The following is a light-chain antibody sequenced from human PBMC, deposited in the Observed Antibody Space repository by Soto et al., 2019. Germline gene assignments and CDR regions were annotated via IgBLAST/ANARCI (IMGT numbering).Light chain of an antibody. CDR1: SSDVGGYNY. Sequence: QSVLTQPRSVSGSPGQSVTISCTGTSSDVGGYNYVSWYQQHPGKAPKLMIYDVSERPSGVPHRFSGSKSGNTASLTISGLQAEDEADYYCCSYAGSFYVFGTGTQLTVL. J-gene: IGLJ1*01. CDR3: CSYAGSFYV. V-gene: IGLV2-11*01. CDR2: DVS.